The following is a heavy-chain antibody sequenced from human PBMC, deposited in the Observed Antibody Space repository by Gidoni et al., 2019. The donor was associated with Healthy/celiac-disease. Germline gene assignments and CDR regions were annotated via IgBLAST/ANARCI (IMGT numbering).Heavy chain of an antibody. V-gene: IGHV4-39*01. D-gene: IGHD3-22*01. Sequence: GWIRQPPGKGLEWIGSIYYSGSTYYNPSLKSRVTISVDTSKNQFSLKLSSVTAADTAVYYCASRSTMMELGYWGQGTLVTVSS. CDR3: ASRSTMMELGY. CDR2: IYYSGST. J-gene: IGHJ4*02.